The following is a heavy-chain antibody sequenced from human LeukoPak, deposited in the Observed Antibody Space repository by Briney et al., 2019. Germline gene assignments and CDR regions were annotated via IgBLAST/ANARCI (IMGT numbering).Heavy chain of an antibody. Sequence: GGSLRLSCAASGFTFSSYSMNWVRQAPGKGLEWVSYISSSSSTIYYPDSVKGRFTISRDNAKNSLYLQMNSLRAEDTAVYYCARDNLTEWLLYTPHFDYWGQGTLVTVSS. D-gene: IGHD3-3*01. J-gene: IGHJ4*02. CDR3: ARDNLTEWLLYTPHFDY. V-gene: IGHV3-48*01. CDR2: ISSSSSTI. CDR1: GFTFSSYS.